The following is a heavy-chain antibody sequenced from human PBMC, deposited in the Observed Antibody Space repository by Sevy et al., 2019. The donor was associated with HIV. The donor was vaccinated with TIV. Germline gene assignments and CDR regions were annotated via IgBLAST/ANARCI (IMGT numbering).Heavy chain of an antibody. CDR3: AHETFGRYES. V-gene: IGHV3-7*01. CDR1: GFTFSANW. D-gene: IGHD3-16*01. Sequence: GGSLRLSCAASGFTFSANWMNWVRQAPGKGLDWVANIKADGSDKHYLDSVEGRFTISRDNAKNLLFLQMNSLRVEDTAVYYCAHETFGRYESWGQGTLVTVSS. CDR2: IKADGSDK. J-gene: IGHJ4*02.